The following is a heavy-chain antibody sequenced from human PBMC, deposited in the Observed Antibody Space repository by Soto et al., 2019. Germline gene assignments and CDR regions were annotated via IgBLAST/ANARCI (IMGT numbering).Heavy chain of an antibody. CDR1: GGTFSSYA. CDR3: ARFSGRAVAGRPPRFDY. Sequence: ASVKVSCKASGGTFSSYAISWVRQAPGQGLEWMGGIIPIFGTANYAQKFQGRVTTTADESTSTAYMELSSLRSEDTAVYYCARFSGRAVAGRPPRFDYWGEGTLVTVSS. D-gene: IGHD6-19*01. J-gene: IGHJ4*02. CDR2: IIPIFGTA. V-gene: IGHV1-69*13.